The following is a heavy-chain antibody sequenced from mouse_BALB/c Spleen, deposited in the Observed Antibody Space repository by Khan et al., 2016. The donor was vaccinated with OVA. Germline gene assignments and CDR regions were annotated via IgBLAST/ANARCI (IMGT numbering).Heavy chain of an antibody. CDR2: IFPGTDTT. CDR3: ARGYFGNYEFAY. D-gene: IGHD2-1*01. V-gene: IGHV1S132*01. J-gene: IGHJ3*01. Sequence: QVQLKQSGAELVKPGASVKLSCKTSGYTFTSYWIQWVKQRPGQGLGWIGQIFPGTDTTYYNENFKGKATLTVDTSSNTDYMQFSSLTSEDSAVYFCARGYFGNYEFAYWGQGTLVTVSP. CDR1: GYTFTSYW.